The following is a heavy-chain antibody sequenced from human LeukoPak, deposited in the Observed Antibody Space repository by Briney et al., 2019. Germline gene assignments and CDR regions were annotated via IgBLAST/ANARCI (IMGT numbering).Heavy chain of an antibody. V-gene: IGHV3-23*01. CDR1: GFTFSSYA. CDR2: ISGSGDTT. CDR3: ANTKQYAFDI. J-gene: IGHJ3*02. Sequence: GGSLRLSCAASGFTFSSYAMSWARQAPGKRLEWVSSISGSGDTTYYADSVKGRFTISRDNSKNTLFLQMNSLRAEDTAVYYCANTKQYAFDIWGQGTMVTVSS. D-gene: IGHD1/OR15-1a*01.